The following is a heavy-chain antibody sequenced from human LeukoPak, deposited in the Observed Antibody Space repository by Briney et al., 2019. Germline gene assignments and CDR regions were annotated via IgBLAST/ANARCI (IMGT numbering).Heavy chain of an antibody. J-gene: IGHJ6*03. D-gene: IGHD1-1*01. CDR1: GFTVSSNF. CDR3: ASDGYGYNYMDV. CDR2: IYSGGTT. V-gene: IGHV3-53*01. Sequence: PGGSLRLSCAASGFTVSSNFMSWVRQAPGKGLEWVSVIYSGGTTYYADSVRGRFTISRDNSKNTLYLQMNSLRAEDTAVYYCASDGYGYNYMDVWGKGTTVTVSS.